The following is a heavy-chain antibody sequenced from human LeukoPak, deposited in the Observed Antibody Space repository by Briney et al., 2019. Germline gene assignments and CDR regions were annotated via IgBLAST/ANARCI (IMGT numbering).Heavy chain of an antibody. CDR3: ARVVPAVTVYYYYYMDV. CDR1: GGSISSGSYC. CDR2: TYTSGST. D-gene: IGHD2-2*01. J-gene: IGHJ6*03. V-gene: IGHV4-61*02. Sequence: SETLSLTCTVSGGSISSGSYCWSWIRQPAGKGREGIGRTYTSGSTNYNPSLKSRVTISVDTSKNQFSLKLSSVTAADTAVYYCARVVPAVTVYYYYYMDVWGKGTTVTVSS.